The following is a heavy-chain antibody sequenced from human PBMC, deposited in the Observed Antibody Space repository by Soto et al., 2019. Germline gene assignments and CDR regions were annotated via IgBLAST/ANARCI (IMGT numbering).Heavy chain of an antibody. CDR1: GFTFSSYA. CDR2: ISGSGGST. D-gene: IGHD6-6*01. CDR3: AKGMIAACCCHAFDI. Sequence: EVQLLESGGGLVQPGGSLRLSCAASGFTFSSYAMSWVRQAPGQGLEWVSAISGSGGSTYYADSVKGRLTISRDNSDNTLYLQMNGLRAKDTAVYYCAKGMIAACCCHAFDIWGTGTMVSVSS. V-gene: IGHV3-23*01. J-gene: IGHJ3*02.